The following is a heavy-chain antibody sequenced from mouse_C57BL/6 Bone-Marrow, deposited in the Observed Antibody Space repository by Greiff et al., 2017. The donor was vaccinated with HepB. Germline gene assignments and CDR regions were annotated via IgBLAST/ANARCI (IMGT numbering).Heavy chain of an antibody. CDR2: IRNKANNHAT. Sequence: EVQLVESGGGLVQPGGSMKLSCAASGFTFSDAWMDWVRQSPEKGLEWVAEIRNKANNHATYYAESVKGRFTISRDDSKSSVYLQMNSLRAEDTGIYYCTRDLGRAPDYWGQGTTLTVSS. J-gene: IGHJ2*01. CDR1: GFTFSDAW. D-gene: IGHD4-1*01. CDR3: TRDLGRAPDY. V-gene: IGHV6-6*01.